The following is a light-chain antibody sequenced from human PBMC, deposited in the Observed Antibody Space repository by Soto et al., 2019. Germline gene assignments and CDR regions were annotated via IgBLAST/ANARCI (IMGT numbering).Light chain of an antibody. J-gene: IGKJ4*01. Sequence: EIVLTQSPGTLSLSPGDRATLSCRASQSVTSNYLAWYQQKPGQAPRLLLYGASRRAIGIPDRFSGSGSGTDFTLTISRLEPEDFAVYYCQQYDTSPPLTFGGGTKVKIK. CDR3: QQYDTSPPLT. CDR2: GAS. V-gene: IGKV3-20*01. CDR1: QSVTSNY.